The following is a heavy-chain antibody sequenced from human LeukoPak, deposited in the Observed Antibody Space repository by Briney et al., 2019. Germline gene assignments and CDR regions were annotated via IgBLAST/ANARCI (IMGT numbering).Heavy chain of an antibody. CDR1: GGTFSSYA. V-gene: IGHV1-69*04. Sequence: SVKVSCKASGGTFSSYAISWVRQAPGQGLEWMGRIIPIFGIANYAQKFQGRVTITADKSTSTAYMELSSLRSEDTAVYYCHVVAPRDYYYGMDVWGQGTTVTVSS. CDR2: IIPIFGIA. D-gene: IGHD2-15*01. J-gene: IGHJ6*02. CDR3: HVVAPRDYYYGMDV.